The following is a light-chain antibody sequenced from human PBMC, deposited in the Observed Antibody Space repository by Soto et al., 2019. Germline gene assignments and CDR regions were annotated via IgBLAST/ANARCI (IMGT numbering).Light chain of an antibody. Sequence: ETVLTQSPGTLSLSPGERATLSCRAAQTVYSSLLAWYQQKPGQAPRLLIYGASSRATGIPDRFSGSGSGTDFTLTISRVEPEDFAVYHCQQYGNAPITFGQGTRQEIK. V-gene: IGKV3-20*01. CDR1: QTVYSSL. CDR2: GAS. J-gene: IGKJ5*01. CDR3: QQYGNAPIT.